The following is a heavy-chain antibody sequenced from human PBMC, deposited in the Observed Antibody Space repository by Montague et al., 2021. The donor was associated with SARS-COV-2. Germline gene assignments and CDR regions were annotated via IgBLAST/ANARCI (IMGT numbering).Heavy chain of an antibody. CDR2: INPADSHV. V-gene: IGHV5-10-1*01. Sequence: QSGAEVKKPGESLRIACKCSGYSFSNYWINWVRQMPGRGLEWMGRINPADSHVNYKPSFQGHVTISADQSSSTVYLQWSSLKASDTALYYCARLGYFRGPHANSASVYWGQGTVVTVSP. CDR1: GYSFSNYW. CDR3: ARLGYFRGPHANSASVY. J-gene: IGHJ4*02. D-gene: IGHD6-13*01.